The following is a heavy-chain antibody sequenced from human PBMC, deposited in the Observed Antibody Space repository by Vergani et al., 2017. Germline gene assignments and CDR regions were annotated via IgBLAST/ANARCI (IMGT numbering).Heavy chain of an antibody. CDR3: ARLRKNSGSPDAFDI. D-gene: IGHD1-26*01. CDR2: IYPGDSDT. CDR1: GYSFTSYW. V-gene: IGHV5-51*01. J-gene: IGHJ3*02. Sequence: EVQLVQSGAEVKKPGESLKISCKGSGYSFTSYWIDWVRQMPGKGLEWMGIIYPGDSDTRYSPSFQGQVTISADKSISTAYLQWSSLKASDTAMYYCARLRKNSGSPDAFDIWGQGTMVTVSS.